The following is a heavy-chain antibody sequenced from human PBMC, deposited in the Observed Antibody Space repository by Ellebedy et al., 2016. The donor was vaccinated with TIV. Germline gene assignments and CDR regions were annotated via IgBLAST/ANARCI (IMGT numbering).Heavy chain of an antibody. CDR3: ARDVQLIYSYGPDHFDY. D-gene: IGHD5-18*01. J-gene: IGHJ4*02. CDR1: GYTFTSYA. V-gene: IGHV1-3*01. Sequence: ASVKVSCKASGYTFTSYAMHWVRQAPGQRLEWMGWINAGNGNTKYSQKFQGRVTITRDTSASTAYMELSSLRSEDTAVYYCARDVQLIYSYGPDHFDYWGQGTGVTVSS. CDR2: INAGNGNT.